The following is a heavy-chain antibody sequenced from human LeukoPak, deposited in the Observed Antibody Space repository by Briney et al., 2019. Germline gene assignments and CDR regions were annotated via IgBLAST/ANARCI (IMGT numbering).Heavy chain of an antibody. CDR3: ASVAVAAASPPFYLVV. Sequence: GGSLRLSCAASGFTFSSYAMVWVRQAPGKGLEWVSAMTSDGRTFYADSVKGRVTISRDNSKNTLYLQMGSLGAEDTAQYFCASVAVAAASPPFYLVVWGKGTTVTVSS. D-gene: IGHD2-2*01. V-gene: IGHV3-23*01. CDR2: MTSDGRT. J-gene: IGHJ6*03. CDR1: GFTFSSYA.